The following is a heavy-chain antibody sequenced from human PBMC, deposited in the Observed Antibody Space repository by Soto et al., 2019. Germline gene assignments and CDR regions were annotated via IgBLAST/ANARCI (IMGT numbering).Heavy chain of an antibody. J-gene: IGHJ3*01. CDR2: IGLGSSTK. Sequence: GGSLRLSCVASGFSLTNYGMNWVRQAPGKWLEWVSYIGLGSSTKYYADSVEGRFTISRDNAKNSLYLQMNSLRAEDTAVYYCARDQLYYNDISGRPLNAFDVWGQGTMVTVSS. CDR1: GFSLTNYG. V-gene: IGHV3-48*01. D-gene: IGHD3-22*01. CDR3: ARDQLYYNDISGRPLNAFDV.